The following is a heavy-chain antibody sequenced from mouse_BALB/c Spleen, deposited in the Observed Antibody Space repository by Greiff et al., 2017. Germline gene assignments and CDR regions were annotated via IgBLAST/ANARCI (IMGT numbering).Heavy chain of an antibody. CDR3: TRDNYGSNWYFDV. Sequence: EVHLVESGGGLVKPGGSLKLSCAASGFTFSSYTMSWVRQTPEKRLEWVATISSGGSYTYYPDSVKGRFTISRDNAKNTLYLQMSSLKSEDTAMYYCTRDNYGSNWYFDVWGAGTTVTVSS. CDR1: GFTFSSYT. J-gene: IGHJ1*01. V-gene: IGHV5-6-4*01. CDR2: ISSGGSYT. D-gene: IGHD1-1*01.